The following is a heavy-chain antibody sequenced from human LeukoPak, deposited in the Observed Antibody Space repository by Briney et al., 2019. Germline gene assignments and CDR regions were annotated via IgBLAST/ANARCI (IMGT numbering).Heavy chain of an antibody. CDR2: IKQDGSEK. CDR1: GFTFSSYW. V-gene: IGHV3-7*01. J-gene: IGHJ4*02. Sequence: GGSLRLSCAASGFTFSSYWMSWVRQAPGKGLEWVANIKQDGSEKYYVDSVKGRFTISRDNAENSLYLQMNSLRAEDTAVYYCASEYGDYVYYFDYWGQGTLVTVSS. D-gene: IGHD4-17*01. CDR3: ASEYGDYVYYFDY.